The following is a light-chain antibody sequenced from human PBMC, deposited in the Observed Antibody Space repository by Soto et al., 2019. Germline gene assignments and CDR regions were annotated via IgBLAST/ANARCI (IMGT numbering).Light chain of an antibody. V-gene: IGKV1-39*01. CDR1: QSISSS. Sequence: DIQMTQSPSSLSASVGDRVTITCRASQSISSSLNWYQQRPGKAPKLLIYAASSLQSGVPSRFSDSGSGTDFTLTISSLQPEDFATYYCQQSYSTPRTFGQGTKVEIK. CDR2: AAS. CDR3: QQSYSTPRT. J-gene: IGKJ1*01.